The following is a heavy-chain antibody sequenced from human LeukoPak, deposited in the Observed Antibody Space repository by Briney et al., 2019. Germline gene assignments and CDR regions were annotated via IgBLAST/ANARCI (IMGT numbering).Heavy chain of an antibody. V-gene: IGHV3-48*04. CDR3: AKDDSTGTYDIPY. D-gene: IGHD2-8*01. Sequence: GGSLRLSCAASGFTFSSYSMNWVRQAPGKGLEWVSYISSSSSTIYYADSVKGRFTISRDDSKNSLYLHMNSLRGEDTALYYCAKDDSTGTYDIPYWGQGTLVTVSS. J-gene: IGHJ4*02. CDR2: ISSSSSTI. CDR1: GFTFSSYS.